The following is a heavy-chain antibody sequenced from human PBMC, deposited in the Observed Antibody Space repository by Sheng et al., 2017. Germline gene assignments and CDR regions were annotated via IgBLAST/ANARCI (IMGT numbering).Heavy chain of an antibody. CDR2: IRTKANSYTT. CDR1: GFTFSDHT. D-gene: IGHD2-8*02. CDR3: AGRPTGFRSLDL. V-gene: IGHV3-72*01. J-gene: IGHJ2*01. Sequence: EVQLVESGGGLVQPGGSLRLSCVASGFTFSDHTMDWVRQGPGKGLEWVGRIRTKANSYTTEYAASVKGGFTISRDDSKNSLYLQMNSLKIEDTAVYYCAGRPTGFRSLDLWGRGTLV.